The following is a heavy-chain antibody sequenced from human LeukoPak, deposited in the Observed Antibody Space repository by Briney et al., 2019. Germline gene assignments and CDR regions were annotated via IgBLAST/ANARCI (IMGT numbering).Heavy chain of an antibody. J-gene: IGHJ4*02. CDR3: VRGTGY. V-gene: IGHV3-64D*06. CDR2: ISRNGDNT. CDR1: GFTFSTYV. Sequence: GGSLRLSCPVSGFTFSTYVMHWVRQAPGKGLEYVSAISRNGDNTYYADSVKGRFTISRDNSKNTLYLQMSSLRADDTAMYYCVRGTGYWGQGTLVTVSS.